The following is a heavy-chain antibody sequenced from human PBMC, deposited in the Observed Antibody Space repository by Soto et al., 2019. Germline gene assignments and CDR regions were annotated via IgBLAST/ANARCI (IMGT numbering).Heavy chain of an antibody. V-gene: IGHV1-69*12. CDR1: GGTISNYA. CDR2: IIPLFGTT. CDR3: ARGGFWSGYYSWFDP. J-gene: IGHJ5*02. D-gene: IGHD3-3*01. Sequence: QVQLVQSGAEVKKPGSSVKVSCKTSGGTISNYAISWVRQAPGQGLEWMGGIIPLFGTTNYAQKFQGRVTTTADESTRTAYMELSSMRSEVTAVYYGARGGFWSGYYSWFDPWGQGTLVTVSS.